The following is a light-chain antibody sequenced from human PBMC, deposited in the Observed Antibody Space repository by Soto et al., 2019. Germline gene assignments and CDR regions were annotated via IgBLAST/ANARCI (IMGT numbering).Light chain of an antibody. Sequence: EIVMTQSPGTLSLSPGERATLSCRASQSVSNNYLAWYQQKPGQAPRLLIYGLSIRAPGVPARFSVSGSGTEFTLTISSLQSEDFAVYFCQQYYDWPTFGQGTKVDNK. J-gene: IGKJ1*01. CDR3: QQYYDWPT. CDR2: GLS. V-gene: IGKV3-15*01. CDR1: QSVSNN.